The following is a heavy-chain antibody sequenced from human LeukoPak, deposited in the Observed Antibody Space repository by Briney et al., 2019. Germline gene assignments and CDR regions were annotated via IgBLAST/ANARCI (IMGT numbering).Heavy chain of an antibody. Sequence: SVKVSCKASGYTFTSYAMHWVRQAPGQGLEWMGGIIPIFGTANYAQKFQGRVTITTDESTSTAYMELSSLRSEDTAVYYCARTGRSSSWKTDAFDIWGQGTMVTVSS. CDR1: GYTFTSYA. J-gene: IGHJ3*02. D-gene: IGHD6-13*01. CDR2: IIPIFGTA. CDR3: ARTGRSSSWKTDAFDI. V-gene: IGHV1-69*05.